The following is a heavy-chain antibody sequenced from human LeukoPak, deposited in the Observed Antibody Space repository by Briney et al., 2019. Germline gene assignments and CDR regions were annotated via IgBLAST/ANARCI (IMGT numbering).Heavy chain of an antibody. CDR3: AREAWGRSYFDY. D-gene: IGHD3-16*01. CDR1: GYTFTSYA. J-gene: IGHJ4*02. V-gene: IGHV1-3*01. Sequence: ASVKVSCKASGYTFTSYAMHWVRQAPGQRLEWMGWINAGNGNTKHSQKFQGRVTITRDTSANTAYMEVSSLRSEDTAVYYCAREAWGRSYFDYWGQGALVTVSS. CDR2: INAGNGNT.